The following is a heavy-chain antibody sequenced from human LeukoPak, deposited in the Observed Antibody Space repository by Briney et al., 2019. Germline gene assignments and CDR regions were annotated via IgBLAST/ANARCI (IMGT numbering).Heavy chain of an antibody. V-gene: IGHV3-21*01. CDR1: EGTVSGES. CDR2: ISSSSNYI. CDR3: ARGGVSIAVTGTGGFDY. D-gene: IGHD6-19*01. J-gene: IGHJ4*02. Sequence: GRTLRNPLARTEGTVSGESINWGGQPLGKRLEWVSSISSSSNYIFYADSVKGRFTISRDNAKNSLYLQMNSLRVEDTAVYYCARGGVSIAVTGTGGFDYWGQGTLVTVSS.